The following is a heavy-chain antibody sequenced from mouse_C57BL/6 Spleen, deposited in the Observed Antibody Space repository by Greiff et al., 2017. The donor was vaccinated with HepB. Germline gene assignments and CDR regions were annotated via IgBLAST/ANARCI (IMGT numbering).Heavy chain of an antibody. CDR3: ARSTNYYGSSYVAY. D-gene: IGHD1-1*01. J-gene: IGHJ3*01. CDR1: GYTFTSYW. CDR2: IDPSDSYT. Sequence: VQLQQPGAELVMPGASVKLSCKASGYTFTSYWMHWVKQRPGQGLEWIGEIDPSDSYTNYNQKFKGKSTLTVDKSSSTAYMQLSSLTSEDSAVYYCARSTNYYGSSYVAYWGQGTLVTVSA. V-gene: IGHV1-69*01.